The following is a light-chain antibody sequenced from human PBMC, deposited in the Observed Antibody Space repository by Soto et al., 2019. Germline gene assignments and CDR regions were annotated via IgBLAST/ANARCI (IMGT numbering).Light chain of an antibody. CDR1: SSNIGNNY. CDR3: EAWDDSLTTVL. V-gene: IGLV1-51*01. CDR2: DNN. Sequence: QSVLTQPPSVSAAPGQKVTISCSGSSSNIGNNYVSWYQQVPGTAPNLLIFDNNKRPSVIPDRFSGSKSGTSATLGITGLQTGDEADYYCEAWDDSLTTVLFGGGTKLTVL. J-gene: IGLJ2*01.